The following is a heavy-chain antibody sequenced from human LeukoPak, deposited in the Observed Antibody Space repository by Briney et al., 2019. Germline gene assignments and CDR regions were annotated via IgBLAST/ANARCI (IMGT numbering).Heavy chain of an antibody. J-gene: IGHJ4*02. CDR3: AREGGDIVVVPEDY. V-gene: IGHV4-38-2*02. CDR1: GYSISSGYY. CDR2: IYHSGST. D-gene: IGHD2-2*01. Sequence: PSETLSLTCAVSGYSISSGYYWGWIRQPPGKGLEWIGSIYHSGSTYYNPSLKSRVTISVDTSKNQFSLKPSSVTAADTAVYYCAREGGDIVVVPEDYWGQGTLVTVSS.